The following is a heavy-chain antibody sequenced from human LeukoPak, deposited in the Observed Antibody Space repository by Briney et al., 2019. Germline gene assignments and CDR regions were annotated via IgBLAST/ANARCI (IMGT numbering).Heavy chain of an antibody. CDR1: GGTFSSYA. J-gene: IGHJ6*03. V-gene: IGHV1-69*05. CDR3: AGSVATAMARDYYYYMDV. CDR2: IIPIFGTA. Sequence: GASVKVSCKASGGTFSSYAISWVRQAPGQGLEWMGGIIPIFGTANYAQKFQGRVTITTDESTSTAYMELSSLRSEDTAVYYCAGSVATAMARDYYYYMDVWGKGTMVTVSS. D-gene: IGHD5-18*01.